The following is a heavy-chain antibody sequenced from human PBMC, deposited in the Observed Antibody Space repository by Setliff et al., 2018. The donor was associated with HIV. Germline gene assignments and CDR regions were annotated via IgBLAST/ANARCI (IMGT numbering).Heavy chain of an antibody. Sequence: GGSLRLSCATSGLTFSNCGMHWVRQAPGKGLEWVASIRSDGSNKYYADSVKGRFTISRDNSKNTLYLQMNSLRAEDTAVYYCAKNPKYISGWFQYYFDYWGQGALVTVSS. CDR1: GLTFSNCG. CDR3: AKNPKYISGWFQYYFDY. J-gene: IGHJ4*02. D-gene: IGHD6-19*01. CDR2: IRSDGSNK. V-gene: IGHV3-30*02.